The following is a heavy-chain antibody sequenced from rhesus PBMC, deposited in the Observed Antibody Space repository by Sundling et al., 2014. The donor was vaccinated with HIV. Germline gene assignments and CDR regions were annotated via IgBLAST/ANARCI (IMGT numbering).Heavy chain of an antibody. J-gene: IGHJ1*01. CDR2: IYGYSDDT. CDR3: ARENSRGWYKGHFEF. CDR1: GGSVSGYYY. V-gene: IGHV4-73*01. D-gene: IGHD6-31*01. Sequence: QVQLQESGPGLVKPSETLSLTCAVYGGSVSGYYYWTWIRQPPGKGLEWIGYIYGYSDDTNYNPSLKNRVTISKDTSKNQFSLKLNSVTAADTAVYYCARENSRGWYKGHFEFWGQGALVTVSS.